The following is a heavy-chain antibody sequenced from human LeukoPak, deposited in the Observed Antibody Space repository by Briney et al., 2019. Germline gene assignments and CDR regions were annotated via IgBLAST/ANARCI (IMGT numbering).Heavy chain of an antibody. CDR3: ARCHGYSSGCRGDY. D-gene: IGHD6-25*01. Sequence: ASVKVSCKASGYTFTGYYMHWVRQAPGQGLEWMGWINPNSGGTNYAQKFQGRVTMTRDTSISTAYMELSRLRSDDTAVYYCARCHGYSSGCRGDYWGQGTLVTVSS. CDR2: INPNSGGT. CDR1: GYTFTGYY. J-gene: IGHJ4*02. V-gene: IGHV1-2*02.